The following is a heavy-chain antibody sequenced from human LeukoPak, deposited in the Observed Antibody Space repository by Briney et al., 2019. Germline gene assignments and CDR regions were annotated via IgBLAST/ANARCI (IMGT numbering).Heavy chain of an antibody. Sequence: GGSLRLSCAASGFTFSNYAMSWVRQAPGKGLEWVSAISGSGGSTYYADSVKGRFTISRDNSKSTLYLQMNSLRAEDTAVFYCAKPRDGSGSYYTLFDSWGQGTLVTVSS. CDR3: AKPRDGSGSYYTLFDS. J-gene: IGHJ4*02. CDR1: GFTFSNYA. CDR2: ISGSGGST. V-gene: IGHV3-23*01. D-gene: IGHD3-10*01.